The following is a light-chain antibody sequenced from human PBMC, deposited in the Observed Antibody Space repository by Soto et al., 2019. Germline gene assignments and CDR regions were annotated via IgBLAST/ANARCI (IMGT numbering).Light chain of an antibody. Sequence: QSALTQPASVSGSPGQSIAISCTGTSSDVGAFNYVSWYQQHPGKAPKFMIFDVSSRPSGVSDRFSGSKSGNTASLTISGLQTEDEADYYCASYTTSSTYVFRTGTKVTVL. CDR3: ASYTTSSTYV. CDR2: DVS. CDR1: SSDVGAFNY. V-gene: IGLV2-14*03. J-gene: IGLJ1*01.